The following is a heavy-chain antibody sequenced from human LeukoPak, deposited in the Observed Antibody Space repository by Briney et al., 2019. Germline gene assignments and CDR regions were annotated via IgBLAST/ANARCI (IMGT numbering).Heavy chain of an antibody. CDR1: GYTFTSYY. V-gene: IGHV1-46*01. Sequence: ASVKVSCKATGYTFTSYYMDWVRQAPGQGLEWMGVINPSDGVTTYAQKFQGRVTMTRDMSTSTVYMELSSLRSEDTAVYYCARDHNGGKGLNYYYMDVWGKGTTVTVSS. CDR3: ARDHNGGKGLNYYYMDV. D-gene: IGHD7-27*01. J-gene: IGHJ6*03. CDR2: INPSDGVT.